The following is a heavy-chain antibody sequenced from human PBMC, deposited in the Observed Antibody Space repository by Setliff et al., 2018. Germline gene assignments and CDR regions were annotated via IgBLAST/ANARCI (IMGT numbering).Heavy chain of an antibody. CDR1: GFNFSINDMTYG. CDR2: ISGNSGST. V-gene: IGHV3-23*01. D-gene: IGHD3-3*01. CDR3: AKAASPLFGILGVEYHFDS. J-gene: IGHJ4*02. Sequence: PGGSLRLSCAASGFNFSINDMTYGMSWVRQAPGKGLQWVSGISGNSGSTYYAASVKGRFTISRDNSKNTLYLQMNSLRAEDTAIYYCAKAASPLFGILGVEYHFDSWGQGKLVTVSS.